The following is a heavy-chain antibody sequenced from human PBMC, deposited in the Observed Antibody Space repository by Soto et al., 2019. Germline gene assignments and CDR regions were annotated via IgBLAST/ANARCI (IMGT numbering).Heavy chain of an antibody. Sequence: GGSLRLSCAASGFTFSTYAMSWVRQAPGKGVEWVSAISGSGGNSTFYGDSVKGRFTISRDNSKNTLYLEMSSLGAEDTAVYYCAKGGGSCCFDCWGQGTLVTVSS. CDR2: ISGSGGNST. V-gene: IGHV3-23*01. CDR1: GFTFSTYA. J-gene: IGHJ4*02. D-gene: IGHD2-15*01. CDR3: AKGGGSCCFDC.